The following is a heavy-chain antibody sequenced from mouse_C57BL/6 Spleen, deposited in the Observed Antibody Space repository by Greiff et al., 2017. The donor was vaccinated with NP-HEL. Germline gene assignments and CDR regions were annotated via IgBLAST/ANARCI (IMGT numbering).Heavy chain of an antibody. V-gene: IGHV5-4*03. Sequence: EVKLMESGGGLVKPGGSLKLSCAASGFTFSSYAMSWVRQTPEKRLEWVATISDGGSYTYYPDNVKGRFTISRDNAKNNLYLQMSHLKSEDTAMYYCARGGATVDYFDYWGQGTTLTVSS. J-gene: IGHJ2*01. CDR3: ARGGATVDYFDY. D-gene: IGHD1-1*01. CDR2: ISDGGSYT. CDR1: GFTFSSYA.